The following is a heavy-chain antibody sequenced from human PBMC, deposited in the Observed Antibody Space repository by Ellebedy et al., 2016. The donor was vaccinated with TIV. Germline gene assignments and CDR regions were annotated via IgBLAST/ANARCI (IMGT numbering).Heavy chain of an antibody. CDR2: ISDSTYTT. J-gene: IGHJ6*03. D-gene: IGHD5-12*01. Sequence: GESLKISXAASGFTFSSYAMSWVRQAPGKGLEWLSTISDSTYTTYYADSVKGRFTISRDNSKNTLYLQMNSLRAEDTAVYYCAKDLHGYDYYYFYYMDVWGKGTTVTVSS. V-gene: IGHV3-23*01. CDR3: AKDLHGYDYYYFYYMDV. CDR1: GFTFSSYA.